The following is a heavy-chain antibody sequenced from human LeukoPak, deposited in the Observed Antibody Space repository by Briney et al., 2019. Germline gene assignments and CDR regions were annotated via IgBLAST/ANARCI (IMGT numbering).Heavy chain of an antibody. CDR2: ISGSGGST. V-gene: IGHV3-23*01. CDR1: GGSFSGYY. J-gene: IGHJ4*02. D-gene: IGHD3-22*01. Sequence: ETLSLTCAVYGGSFSGYYWSWVRQAPGKGLEWVSVISGSGGSTYYADSVKGRFTISRDNSKNTLYVQMNSLRVEDTAVYYCAKGPQVGSGYHPDYWGQGTLVTVSS. CDR3: AKGPQVGSGYHPDY.